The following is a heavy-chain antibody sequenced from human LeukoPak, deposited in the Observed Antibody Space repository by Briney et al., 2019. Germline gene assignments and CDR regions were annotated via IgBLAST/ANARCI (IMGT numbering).Heavy chain of an antibody. CDR3: AKIVQFTAATGTGLDY. CDR1: GFTFSYYG. Sequence: GGSLRLSCAASGFTFSYYGMHWVRQAPGKGLDWVAVIWYDASYLYYADSVKGRFTISRDNSKNTMYLQMNNLRAEDTAVYHCAKIVQFTAATGTGLDYWGQGTLVTVSP. D-gene: IGHD6-13*01. V-gene: IGHV3-33*06. CDR2: IWYDASYL. J-gene: IGHJ4*02.